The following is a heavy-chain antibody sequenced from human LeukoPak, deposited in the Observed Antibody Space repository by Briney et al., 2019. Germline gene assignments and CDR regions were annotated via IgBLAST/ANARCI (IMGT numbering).Heavy chain of an antibody. D-gene: IGHD1-26*01. J-gene: IGHJ6*02. CDR3: ARERGAVYGMDV. Sequence: SQTLSLTCAISGDTFSSDSVAWNWIRQSPSRGLEWLGRTYYRSKWYNEYAVSVKGRLTINPDTSNNQFSLQLNSGTPEDTAVYYCARERGAVYGMDVWGQGTTVTVSS. CDR2: TYYRSKWYN. CDR1: GDTFSSDSVA. V-gene: IGHV6-1*01.